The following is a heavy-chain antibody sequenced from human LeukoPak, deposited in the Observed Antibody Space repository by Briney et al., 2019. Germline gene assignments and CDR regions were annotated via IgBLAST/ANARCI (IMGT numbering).Heavy chain of an antibody. D-gene: IGHD5-18*01. Sequence: GGSLRLSCEASGFTFSTYWMSWVRQAPGKGLEWVANINQDGTEKYCVDSVKGRFTISRDNSKNTLYLQMNSLRAEDTAVYYCAKDWGEQLWQNIDYWGQGTLVTVSS. CDR2: INQDGTEK. V-gene: IGHV3-7*01. CDR1: GFTFSTYW. CDR3: AKDWGEQLWQNIDY. J-gene: IGHJ4*02.